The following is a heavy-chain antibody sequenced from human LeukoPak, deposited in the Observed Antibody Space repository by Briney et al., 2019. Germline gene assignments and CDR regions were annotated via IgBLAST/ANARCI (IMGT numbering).Heavy chain of an antibody. Sequence: GESLKISCKGSGYSFTSYWIGWVCQMPGKGLEWMGITYPGDSDTRYSPSFQGQVTISADKSISTAYLQWSSLKASDTAMYYCARHRYSSGWYDFDYWGQGTLVTVSS. J-gene: IGHJ4*02. D-gene: IGHD6-19*01. CDR3: ARHRYSSGWYDFDY. CDR2: TYPGDSDT. CDR1: GYSFTSYW. V-gene: IGHV5-51*01.